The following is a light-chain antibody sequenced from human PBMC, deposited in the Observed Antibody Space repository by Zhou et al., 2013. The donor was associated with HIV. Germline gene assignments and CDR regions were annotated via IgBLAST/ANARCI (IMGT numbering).Light chain of an antibody. V-gene: IGKV1-5*03. CDR2: KAS. CDR1: QSINNW. J-gene: IGKJ1*01. Sequence: DIQMTQSPSTLSASVGARVTITCRASQSINNWLAWYQQKPGQAPKLLIYKASYLESGVPSRFSGSGSATEFTLTISSLQPDDFAIYYCQQYSNYWTFGQGT. CDR3: QQYSNYWT.